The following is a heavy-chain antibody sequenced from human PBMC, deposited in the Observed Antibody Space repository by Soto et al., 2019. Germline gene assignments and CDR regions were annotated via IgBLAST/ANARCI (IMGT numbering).Heavy chain of an antibody. CDR1: GSSLSTSGVG. V-gene: IGHV2-5*02. CDR3: AHIRVVTYYGSGWFDP. CDR2: IYWDDDK. D-gene: IGHD3-10*01. J-gene: IGHJ5*02. Sequence: QITLRESGPTLVKPTQTLTLTCAVSGSSLSTSGVGVGWIRQPPGQALEWLALIYWDDDKRYSPSLTNRLTINKDTSKNQVVLTMTNMYPVDTATYYCAHIRVVTYYGSGWFDPWGQGTLVTVSS.